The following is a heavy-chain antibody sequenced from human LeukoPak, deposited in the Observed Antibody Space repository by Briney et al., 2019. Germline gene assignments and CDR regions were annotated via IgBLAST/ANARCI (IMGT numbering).Heavy chain of an antibody. CDR2: ISADNGNT. V-gene: IGHV1-18*01. CDR1: GYTFTSYG. J-gene: IGHJ6*02. D-gene: IGHD5-18*01. Sequence: GASVKVSCKASGYTFTSYGISWVRQAPGQGLEWMGWISADNGNTNYAQKLQGRVTMTTDTSTSTAYMELRSLRSDDTAVYYCARGGYSYGGSSYYYYGMDVWGQGTTVTVSS. CDR3: ARGGYSYGGSSYYYYGMDV.